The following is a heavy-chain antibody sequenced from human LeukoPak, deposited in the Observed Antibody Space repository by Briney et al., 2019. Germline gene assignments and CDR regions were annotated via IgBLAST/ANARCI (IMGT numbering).Heavy chain of an antibody. D-gene: IGHD3-22*01. CDR1: GYSFTSYW. Sequence: GESLKTSCKGSGYSFTSYWIGWVRQMPGKGLEWMGIIYPGDSDTRYSPSFQGQVTISADKSIRTAYLQWSSLKASDTAMYYCARLRDSSGYYLPFDYWGQGALVTVSS. CDR2: IYPGDSDT. V-gene: IGHV5-51*01. J-gene: IGHJ4*02. CDR3: ARLRDSSGYYLPFDY.